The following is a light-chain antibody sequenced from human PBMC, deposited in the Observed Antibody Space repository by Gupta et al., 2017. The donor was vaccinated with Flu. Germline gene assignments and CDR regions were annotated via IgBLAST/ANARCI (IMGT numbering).Light chain of an antibody. CDR2: ND. CDR1: SSNSGGNT. Sequence: QRVTISCSGSSSNSGGNTVNWYQQLPGTAPILLIYNDQRPSGVPDRFSASKSGTSASPAISGLQSEDEADDYCAAWDDSLNGVVFGGGTKLTVL. CDR3: AAWDDSLNGVV. J-gene: IGLJ3*02. V-gene: IGLV1-44*01.